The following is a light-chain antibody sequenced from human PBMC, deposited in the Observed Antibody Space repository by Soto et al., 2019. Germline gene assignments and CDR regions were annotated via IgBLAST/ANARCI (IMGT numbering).Light chain of an antibody. J-gene: IGKJ1*01. CDR2: AAS. V-gene: IGKV1-6*01. CDR1: QAIRND. CDR3: LQDYNYPRT. Sequence: AIQMTQSPSSLSASVGDRVTITCRASQAIRNDLGWYQVKPGKAPKVLIYAASSLQMGVPPRFSGCGSGTDXXXXXXXLQPEDFAXYYXLQDYNYPRTFGQGTKVEI.